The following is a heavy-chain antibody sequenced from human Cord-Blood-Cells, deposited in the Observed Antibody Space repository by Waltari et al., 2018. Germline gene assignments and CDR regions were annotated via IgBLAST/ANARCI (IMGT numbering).Heavy chain of an antibody. CDR3: ARLDCSSTSCYAFDI. D-gene: IGHD2-2*01. J-gene: IGHJ3*02. V-gene: IGHV4-39*01. CDR2: IYYSGST. Sequence: QLQLQESGPGLVKPSETLSLTCTVSGGSISSSSYYWGWIRQPPGKGLEWIGSIYYSGSTYYNPSLKGRVTISVDTSKNQFSLKLSSVTAADTAVYYCARLDCSSTSCYAFDIWGQGTMVTVSS. CDR1: GGSISSSSYY.